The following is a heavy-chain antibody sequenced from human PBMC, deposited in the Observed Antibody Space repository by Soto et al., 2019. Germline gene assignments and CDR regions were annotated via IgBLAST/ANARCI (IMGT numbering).Heavy chain of an antibody. CDR1: GGSISSYY. D-gene: IGHD4-17*01. J-gene: IGHJ6*03. CDR3: ARGSTVTKYYDIDV. V-gene: IGHV4-59*01. CDR2: IYYSGST. Sequence: ASETLSLTCTVSGGSISSYYWSWIRQPPGKGLEWIGYIYYSGSTNYNPSLKSRVTISVDTSKNQFSLKLSSVTAADTAVYYCARGSTVTKYYDIDVWGKGTTVTVSS.